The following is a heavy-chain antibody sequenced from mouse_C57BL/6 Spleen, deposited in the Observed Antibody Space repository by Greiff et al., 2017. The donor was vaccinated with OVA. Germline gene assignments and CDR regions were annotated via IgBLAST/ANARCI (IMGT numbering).Heavy chain of an antibody. CDR1: GYTFTSYW. Sequence: QVQLQQPGAELVRPGSSVKLSCKASGYTFTSYWMHWVKQRPIQGLEWIGNIDPSDSETPYNQKFKDKATLTVDKSSSTAYMQLSSLTSEDSAFYYCARSPYYSTSYAMDYWGQGTSVTVSS. J-gene: IGHJ4*01. V-gene: IGHV1-52*01. CDR3: ARSPYYSTSYAMDY. CDR2: IDPSDSET. D-gene: IGHD2-5*01.